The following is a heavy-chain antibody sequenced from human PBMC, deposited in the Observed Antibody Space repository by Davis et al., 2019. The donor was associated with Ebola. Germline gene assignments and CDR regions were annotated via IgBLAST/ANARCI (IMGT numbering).Heavy chain of an antibody. CDR2: IYYSGST. CDR3: ARDLDSVRDSWYFDL. Sequence: PSETLSLTCTVSGGSISSGGYYWSWIRQHPGKGLEWIGYIYYSGSTYYNPSLKSRVTISVDTSKNQFSLKLSSVTAADTAVYYCARDLDSVRDSWYFDLWGRGTLVTVSS. CDR1: GGSISSGGYY. D-gene: IGHD2-15*01. V-gene: IGHV4-31*03. J-gene: IGHJ2*01.